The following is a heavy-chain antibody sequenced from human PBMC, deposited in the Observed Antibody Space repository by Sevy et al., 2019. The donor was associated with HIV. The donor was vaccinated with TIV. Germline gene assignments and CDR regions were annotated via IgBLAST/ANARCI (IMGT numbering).Heavy chain of an antibody. Sequence: SETLSLTCTVSGGSISSGGYYWSWIRQHPGKGLEWIGYIYYSWSTYYDPSLKSRVTISVDTSKNQFSLKLSSVTAADTAVYYCARYYYDSSGYYYFDYWGQGTLVTVSS. J-gene: IGHJ4*02. CDR2: IYYSWST. V-gene: IGHV4-31*03. CDR3: ARYYYDSSGYYYFDY. D-gene: IGHD3-22*01. CDR1: GGSISSGGYY.